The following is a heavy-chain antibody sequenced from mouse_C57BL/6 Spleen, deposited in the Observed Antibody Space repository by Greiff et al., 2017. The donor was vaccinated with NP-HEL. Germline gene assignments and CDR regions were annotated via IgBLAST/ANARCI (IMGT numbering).Heavy chain of an antibody. Sequence: EVKLVESGGGLVQPGGSMKLSCVASGFTFSNYWMNWVRQSPEKGLEWVAQIRLKSDNYATHYAESVKGRFTISRDDSKSSVYLQMNNLRAEDTGIYYCTWGYDGYYPYYYAMDYWGQGTSVTVSS. V-gene: IGHV6-3*01. J-gene: IGHJ4*01. CDR2: IRLKSDNYAT. D-gene: IGHD2-3*01. CDR3: TWGYDGYYPYYYAMDY. CDR1: GFTFSNYW.